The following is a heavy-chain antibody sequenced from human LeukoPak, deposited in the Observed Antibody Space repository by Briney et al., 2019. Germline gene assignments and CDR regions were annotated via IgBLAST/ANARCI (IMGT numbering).Heavy chain of an antibody. CDR2: VSWNGAYT. J-gene: IGHJ4*02. CDR1: GFPFDDYG. CDR3: ARRKGPYGSGTYYDS. V-gene: IGHV3-20*04. D-gene: IGHD3-10*01. Sequence: GGSLRLSCAASGFPFDDYGMSWVRLAPGKGLEWVSGVSWNGAYTEYADSVRGRFTIPRDNAKKSLYLQMNSLRVDDTALYYCARRKGPYGSGTYYDSWGQGTLVSVSS.